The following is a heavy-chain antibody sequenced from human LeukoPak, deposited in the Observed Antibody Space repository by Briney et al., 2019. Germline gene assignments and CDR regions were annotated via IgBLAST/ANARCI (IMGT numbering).Heavy chain of an antibody. CDR1: GFTVSSNY. CDR2: IYSGGST. D-gene: IGHD2-15*01. CDR3: ARPGGVAVTPWYFDL. V-gene: IGHV3-66*04. J-gene: IGHJ2*01. Sequence: AGGSLRLSGAASGFTVSSNYMSWVRQAPGKGLEGVSVIYSGGSTYYADSVKGRFTISRDNSKNTLYLQMNSLRVEDTAVYYCARPGGVAVTPWYFDLWGRGTLVTVSS.